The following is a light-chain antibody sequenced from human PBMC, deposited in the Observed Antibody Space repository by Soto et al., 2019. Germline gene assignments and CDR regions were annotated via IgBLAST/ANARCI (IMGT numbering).Light chain of an antibody. V-gene: IGKV3-11*01. CDR1: QTISSN. CDR2: DAS. J-gene: IGKJ1*01. CDR3: QQRSNWPWT. Sequence: EVVLTQSPDTLSLSPGERATLSCRASQTISSNYVAWYQQKPGQAPRLLIYDASNRATGIPARFSGSGSGTDFTLTISSLEPEDFAVYYCQQRSNWPWTFGQGTKVDIK.